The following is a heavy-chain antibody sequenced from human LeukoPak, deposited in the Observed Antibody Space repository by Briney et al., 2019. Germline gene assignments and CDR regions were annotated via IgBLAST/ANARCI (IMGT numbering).Heavy chain of an antibody. CDR1: GYTFTSYY. J-gene: IGHJ4*02. Sequence: GASAKVSCKASGYTFTSYYMHWVRQAPGQGLEWMGIINPSGGSTSYAQKFQGRVTMTRDMSTSTVYMELSSLRSEDTAVYYCARGIGDRFRLQHVIDYWGQGTLVTVSS. V-gene: IGHV1-46*01. CDR2: INPSGGST. CDR3: ARGIGDRFRLQHVIDY. D-gene: IGHD4-11*01.